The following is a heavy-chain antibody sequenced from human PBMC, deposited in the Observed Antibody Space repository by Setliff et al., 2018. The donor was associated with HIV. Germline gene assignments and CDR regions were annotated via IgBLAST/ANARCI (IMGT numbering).Heavy chain of an antibody. CDR2: ISMSSHTSV. J-gene: IGHJ5*02. V-gene: IGHV3-11*06. Sequence: PGESLKISCTASGFTFGDYAMSWVRQAPGKGLEWVSYISMSSHTSVIYSDSVKGRFTVSRDNAKNTLYLQMNSLRAEDTAVYYCARVASGYDYGWLDPWGQGTLVTVSS. CDR3: ARVASGYDYGWLDP. D-gene: IGHD5-12*01. CDR1: GFTFGDYA.